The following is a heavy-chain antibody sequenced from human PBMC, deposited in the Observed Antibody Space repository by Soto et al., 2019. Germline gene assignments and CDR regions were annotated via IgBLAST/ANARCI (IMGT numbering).Heavy chain of an antibody. CDR1: GYTFTSYG. CDR3: ARDGASGYAYNWFDP. Sequence: GASVKVSCKASGYTFTSYGISWVRQAPGQGLEWMGWISAYNGNTNYAQKLQGRVTMTTDTSTSTAYMELRSLRSDDTAVYYCARDGASGYAYNWFDPWGQGTLVTVYS. D-gene: IGHD3-22*01. CDR2: ISAYNGNT. J-gene: IGHJ5*02. V-gene: IGHV1-18*01.